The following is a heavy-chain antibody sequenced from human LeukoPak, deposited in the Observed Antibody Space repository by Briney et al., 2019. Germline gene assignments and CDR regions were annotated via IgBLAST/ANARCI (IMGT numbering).Heavy chain of an antibody. D-gene: IGHD4-11*01. CDR3: AKDVTYSNSHTFAV. CDR2: ISWNTGGM. V-gene: IGHV3-9*01. Sequence: GRSLRLSCAASGFTFDDYAMHWVRQAPGQGLEWVSGISWNTGGMGYADSVEGRFTISRDNAKNSLYLLMNTLRAEDTALYYCAKDVTYSNSHTFAVWGQGTMVTVSS. J-gene: IGHJ3*01. CDR1: GFTFDDYA.